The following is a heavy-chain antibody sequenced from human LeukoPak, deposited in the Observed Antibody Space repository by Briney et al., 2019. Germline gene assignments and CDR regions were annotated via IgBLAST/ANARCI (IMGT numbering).Heavy chain of an antibody. V-gene: IGHV4-59*01. D-gene: IGHD5-12*01. CDR2: IYYSGST. J-gene: IGHJ4*02. CDR1: GGSISSYY. CDR3: ARAYSGYDPEDY. Sequence: SESLSLTCTVSGGSISSYYWSWIRQPPGKGLEWIGYIYYSGSTNYNPPLKSRVTISVDTSKNQFSLRLSSVTAADTAVYYCARAYSGYDPEDYWGQGTLVTVSS.